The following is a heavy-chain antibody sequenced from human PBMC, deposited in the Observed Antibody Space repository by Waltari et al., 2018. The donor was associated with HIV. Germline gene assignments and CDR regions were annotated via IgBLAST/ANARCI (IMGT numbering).Heavy chain of an antibody. Sequence: EVQLLESGGGLVQPGGSRRLSCAASGFAYVSYAITWVRQSPGRGLGWVSAISGSGADSFYADSVKGRFSISRDNSKNTVYLQMNNLRAADTAIYYCAKAFSDNTAYYYDFWGRGTRVTVAS. CDR1: GFAYVSYA. D-gene: IGHD3-22*01. CDR2: ISGSGADS. CDR3: AKAFSDNTAYYYDF. J-gene: IGHJ4*02. V-gene: IGHV3-23*01.